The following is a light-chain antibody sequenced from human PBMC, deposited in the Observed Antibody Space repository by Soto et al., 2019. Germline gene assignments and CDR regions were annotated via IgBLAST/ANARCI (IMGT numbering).Light chain of an antibody. CDR3: MQSIQLPWT. V-gene: IGKV3-15*01. CDR2: GAS. Sequence: EIVMPQSPATLSVSPGERATLSCRASQSVSSNLAWYQHRPGQAPRLLIYGASTRATGIPARFSGSGSGTDFTLKISRVEAEDVGVYYCMQSIQLPWTFGQGTKVDIK. J-gene: IGKJ1*01. CDR1: QSVSSN.